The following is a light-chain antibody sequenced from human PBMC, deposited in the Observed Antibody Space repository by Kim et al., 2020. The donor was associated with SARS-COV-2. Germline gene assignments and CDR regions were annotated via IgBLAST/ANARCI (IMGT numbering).Light chain of an antibody. J-gene: IGKJ4*01. CDR2: GAF. CDR1: QSVTTI. Sequence: SVCPKDRATLYRRATQSVTTIFAWYQQTPGPAPRLLFSGAFTRATCAPARFSGGGSGTEFTLTISSLQSEDFAVYYCQQYNDWPVTFGGGTKLEIK. CDR3: QQYNDWPVT. V-gene: IGKV3-15*01.